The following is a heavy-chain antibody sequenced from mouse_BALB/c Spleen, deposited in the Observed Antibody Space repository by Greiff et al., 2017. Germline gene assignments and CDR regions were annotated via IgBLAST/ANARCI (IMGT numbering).Heavy chain of an antibody. D-gene: IGHD1-2*01. CDR3: AREGLRLGWYFDV. V-gene: IGHV1-14*01. J-gene: IGHJ1*01. Sequence: EVQPQQSGPELVKPGASVKMSCKASGYTFTSYVMHWVKQKPGQGLEWIGYINPYNDGTKYNEKFKGKATLTSDKSSSTAYMELSSLTSEDSAVYYCAREGLRLGWYFDVWGAGTTVTVSS. CDR1: GYTFTSYV. CDR2: INPYNDGT.